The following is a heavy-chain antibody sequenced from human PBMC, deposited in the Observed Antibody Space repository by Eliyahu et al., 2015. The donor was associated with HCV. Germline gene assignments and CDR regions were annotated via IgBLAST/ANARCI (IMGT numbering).Heavy chain of an antibody. J-gene: IGHJ2*01. CDR1: GDSXSXFY. CDR2: LHYRDSP. D-gene: IGHD1-14*01. V-gene: IGHV4-59*01. CDR3: ARERDRSGTTLYRETRNWYFDL. Sequence: QVHLQESGPGLVKPSGTLSLTCPVSGDSXSXFYWXWIRQSPGKGLEWIASLHYRDSPKFNPSLLSRVTTSFDTSTNQFSLRLTSATAADTAIYYCARERDRSGTTLYRETRNWYFDLWGRGTLVTVSS.